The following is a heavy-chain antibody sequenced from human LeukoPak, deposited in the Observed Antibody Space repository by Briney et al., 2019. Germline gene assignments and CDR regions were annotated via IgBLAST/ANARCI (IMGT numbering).Heavy chain of an antibody. D-gene: IGHD2-21*01. V-gene: IGHV3-30*03. CDR2: ISYDGRDK. J-gene: IGHJ4*02. CDR3: VRDLYSRSPYFDV. Sequence: GGSLRLSCAASGFTFASYAMYWVRQAPGRGLEWVASISYDGRDKYYVDSVKGRFFISKDSSMSTLYLDMNSLRPEDTALYYCVRDLYSRSPYFDVWGQGTLVTVSS. CDR1: GFTFASYA.